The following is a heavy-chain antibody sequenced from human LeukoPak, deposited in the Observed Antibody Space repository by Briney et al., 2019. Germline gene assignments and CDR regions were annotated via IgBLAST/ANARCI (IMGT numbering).Heavy chain of an antibody. CDR2: ISSSSSYI. V-gene: IGHV3-21*01. J-gene: IGHJ4*02. Sequence: PGGSLRLSCAASGYTFISYSMNWVRQAPGKGLEWVSSISSSSSYIYYADSVKGRFTISIDNAKNSLYLQMNSRRAEDTAVYYCARGYYDSSGHDYWGQGTLVTVSS. D-gene: IGHD3-22*01. CDR3: ARGYYDSSGHDY. CDR1: GYTFISYS.